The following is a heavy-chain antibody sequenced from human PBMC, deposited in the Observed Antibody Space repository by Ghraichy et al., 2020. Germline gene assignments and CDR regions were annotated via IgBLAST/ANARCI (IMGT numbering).Heavy chain of an antibody. Sequence: GGSLRLSCAASGFTFSSYAMSWVRQAPGKGLEWVSAISGSGGSTYYADSVKGRFTISRDNSKNTLYLQMNSLRAEDTAVYYCAKDRLRLGELSSIFDYWGQGTLVTVSS. CDR3: AKDRLRLGELSSIFDY. CDR1: GFTFSSYA. V-gene: IGHV3-23*01. J-gene: IGHJ4*02. CDR2: ISGSGGST. D-gene: IGHD3-16*02.